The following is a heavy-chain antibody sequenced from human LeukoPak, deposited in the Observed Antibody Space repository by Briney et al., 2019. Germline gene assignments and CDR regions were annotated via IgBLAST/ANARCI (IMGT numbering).Heavy chain of an antibody. D-gene: IGHD1-14*01. V-gene: IGHV3-30-3*01. CDR3: ARISTEHDFDY. CDR1: GFTFSSYA. CDR2: ISYDGSNK. J-gene: IGHJ4*02. Sequence: PGGSLRLSCAASGFTFSSYAMHWVRQALGKGLEWVAVISYDGSNKYYADSVKGRFTISRDNSKNTLYLQMNSLRAEDTAVYYRARISTEHDFDYWGQGTLVTVSS.